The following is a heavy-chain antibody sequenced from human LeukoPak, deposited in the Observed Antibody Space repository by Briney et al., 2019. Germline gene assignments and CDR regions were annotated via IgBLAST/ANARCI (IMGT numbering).Heavy chain of an antibody. CDR2: INPSGGST. CDR1: GYTFTSYY. V-gene: IGHV1-46*01. CDR3: ARGDVLDSSVYNWFDP. Sequence: ASVKVPCKTSGYTFTSYYMHWVRQAPGQGLEWMGIINPSGGSTTYAQKFQGRVTMTRDTSTSTVYMELSSLRSEDTALYYCARGDVLDSSVYNWFDPWGQGTLVIVSS. J-gene: IGHJ5*02. D-gene: IGHD3-22*01.